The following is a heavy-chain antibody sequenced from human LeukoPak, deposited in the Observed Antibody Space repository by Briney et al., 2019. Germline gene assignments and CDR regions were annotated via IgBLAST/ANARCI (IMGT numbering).Heavy chain of an antibody. CDR1: GFTFSSYA. D-gene: IGHD4-17*01. CDR3: AKVPYGDYGGVDY. J-gene: IGHJ4*02. V-gene: IGHV3-23*01. CDR2: ISGSGGST. Sequence: GGSLRLSCAASGFTFSSYAMSWVRQAPGKGLEWVSAISGSGGSTYYADSVKGRLTISGDNSKNTLYLQMNSLRAEDTAVYYCAKVPYGDYGGVDYWGQGTLVTVSS.